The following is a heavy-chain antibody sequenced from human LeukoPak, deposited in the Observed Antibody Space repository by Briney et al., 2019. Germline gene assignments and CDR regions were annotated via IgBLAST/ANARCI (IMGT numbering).Heavy chain of an antibody. Sequence: GASVKVSCKASGGTFSSYAISWVRQAPGQGLEWMGGIIPIFGTANYAQKFQGRVTMTEDTSTDTAYMELSSLRSEDTAVYYCATDFVGPIAVAGLHYWGQGTLVTVS. CDR2: IIPIFGTA. J-gene: IGHJ4*02. V-gene: IGHV1-69*06. CDR3: ATDFVGPIAVAGLHY. CDR1: GGTFSSYA. D-gene: IGHD6-19*01.